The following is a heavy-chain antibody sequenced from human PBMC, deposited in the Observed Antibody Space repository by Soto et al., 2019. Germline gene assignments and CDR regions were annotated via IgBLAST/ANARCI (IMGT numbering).Heavy chain of an antibody. D-gene: IGHD1-26*01. CDR2: LYPSGST. CDR1: RFVVSSSY. CDR3: ARDCCSGSHYGH. J-gene: IGHJ4*02. Sequence: EVQLVETGGGLIQPGGSLRLSCAVSRFVVSSSYMTWVRQAPGKGLECVSVLYPSGSTFYADSVKGRFTISRDNSKNTLFLQMNSLRVEDTAVYYCARDCCSGSHYGHWGQGTLVTVSS. V-gene: IGHV3-53*02.